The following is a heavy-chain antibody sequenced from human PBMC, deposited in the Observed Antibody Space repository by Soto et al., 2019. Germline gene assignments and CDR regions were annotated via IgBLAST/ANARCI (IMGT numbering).Heavy chain of an antibody. D-gene: IGHD7-27*01. CDR3: ARDGEATGIYFDY. J-gene: IGHJ4*02. V-gene: IGHV3-7*05. CDR1: GFTFKRFW. CDR2: INQDGSEK. Sequence: EVQLVESGGSLVQPGGSLRLSCAASGFTFKRFWMNWVRQAPGKGLEWVANINQDGSEKYYVDSVKGLFTISRDNTENSLYLQMHSLRAEDTAVYYCARDGEATGIYFDYWGQGTLVTVSS.